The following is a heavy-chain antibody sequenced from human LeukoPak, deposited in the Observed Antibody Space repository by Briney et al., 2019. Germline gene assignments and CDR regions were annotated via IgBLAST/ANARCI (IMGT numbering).Heavy chain of an antibody. D-gene: IGHD6-19*01. CDR2: IKVDGSEE. V-gene: IGHV3-7*01. J-gene: IGHJ6*02. Sequence: GGSLRLSCAASGFAFQSYWMSWVRQAPGKGLEWVANIKVDGSEEYYMDSVKGRFTISRDNAKNSLYLQMNSLRAEDTAVYYCAKSAVGYSSGWYLGYGMDVWGQGTTVTVSS. CDR3: AKSAVGYSSGWYLGYGMDV. CDR1: GFAFQSYW.